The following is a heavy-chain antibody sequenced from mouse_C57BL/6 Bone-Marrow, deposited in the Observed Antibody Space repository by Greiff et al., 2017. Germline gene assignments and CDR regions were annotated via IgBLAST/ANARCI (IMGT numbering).Heavy chain of an antibody. CDR1: GYAFSSYW. V-gene: IGHV1-80*01. J-gene: IGHJ3*01. CDR3: ARSYYGSSPWFAY. D-gene: IGHD1-1*01. CDR2: IYPGDGDT. Sequence: VKLQESGAELVKPGASVKISCKASGYAFSSYWMNWVKQRPGKGLEWIGQIYPGDGDTNYNGKFKGKATLTADKSSSTAYMQLSSLTSEDSAVYYCARSYYGSSPWFAYWGQGTLVTVSA.